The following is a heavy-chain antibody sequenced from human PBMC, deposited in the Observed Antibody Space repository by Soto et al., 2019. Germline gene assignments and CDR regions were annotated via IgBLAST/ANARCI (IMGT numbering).Heavy chain of an antibody. V-gene: IGHV3-7*03. CDR3: AKLGSGYYTGLYFDY. Sequence: XGALRLSCSASGFTFGDYWMSWVRQAPGKGLEWVAHIKKDGSEDYYVDSVTGRFTVSRDNTKNSLYLQMNSLRAEDTAVYYCAKLGSGYYTGLYFDYWGQGTLVTVSS. D-gene: IGHD3-3*01. J-gene: IGHJ4*02. CDR2: IKKDGSED. CDR1: GFTFGDYW.